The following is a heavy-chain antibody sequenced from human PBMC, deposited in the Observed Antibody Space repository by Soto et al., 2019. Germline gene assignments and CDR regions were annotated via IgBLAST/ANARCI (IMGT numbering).Heavy chain of an antibody. V-gene: IGHV4-30-4*01. CDR3: ARASQNFWSGHSPLEFDY. D-gene: IGHD3-3*01. Sequence: KPSETLSLTCTVSGGSISSGDYYWSWIRQPPGKGLEWIGYIYYSGSTYYNPSLKSRVTISVDTSKNQFSLKLSSVTAADTAVYYCARASQNFWSGHSPLEFDYWGQGTLVTVS. CDR1: GGSISSGDYY. J-gene: IGHJ4*02. CDR2: IYYSGST.